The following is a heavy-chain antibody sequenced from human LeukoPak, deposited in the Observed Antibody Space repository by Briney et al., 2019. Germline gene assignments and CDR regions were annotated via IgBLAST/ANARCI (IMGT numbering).Heavy chain of an antibody. CDR2: INPNSGGT. CDR3: ARDILRAGYYYDSSGSPDAFDI. V-gene: IGHV1-2*06. J-gene: IGHJ3*02. CDR1: GYTFTGYY. D-gene: IGHD3-22*01. Sequence: ASVKVSCKASGYTFTGYYMHWVRQAPGQGLEWMGRINPNSGGTNYAQKFQGRVTMTRDTSISTAYMELSRLGSDDTAVYYCARDILRAGYYYDSSGSPDAFDIWGQGTMVTVSS.